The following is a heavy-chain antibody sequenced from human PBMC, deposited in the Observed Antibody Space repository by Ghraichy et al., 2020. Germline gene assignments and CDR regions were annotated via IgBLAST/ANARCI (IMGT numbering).Heavy chain of an antibody. J-gene: IGHJ6*02. V-gene: IGHV3-23*01. D-gene: IGHD3-3*01. CDR2: ISGSGGST. CDR1: GFTFSSYA. CDR3: AKDPNYDFWSGYHYYYYYYGMDV. Sequence: GGSLRLSCAASGFTFSSYAMSWVRQAPGKGLEWVSAISGSGGSTYYADSVKGRFTISRDNSKNTLYLQMNSLRAEDTAVYYCAKDPNYDFWSGYHYYYYYYGMDVWGQGTTVTVSS.